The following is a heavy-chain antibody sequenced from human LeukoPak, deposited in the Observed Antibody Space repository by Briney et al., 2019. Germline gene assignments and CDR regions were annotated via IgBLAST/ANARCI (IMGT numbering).Heavy chain of an antibody. CDR3: ATRRSGNYFATFDY. CDR2: VSGPGTTT. V-gene: IGHV3-23*01. D-gene: IGHD3-22*01. Sequence: GGSLRLSCEASGFTFINYAMNWVRQAPEKGLEWVSTVSGPGTTTYYADSVKGRFTVSRDNSKDTVFLQMDSLRAEDTAVYYCATRRSGNYFATFDYWGQGILVTVSS. CDR1: GFTFINYA. J-gene: IGHJ4*02.